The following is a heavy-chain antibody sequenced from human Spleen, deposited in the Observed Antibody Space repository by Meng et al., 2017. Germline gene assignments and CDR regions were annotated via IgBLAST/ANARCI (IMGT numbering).Heavy chain of an antibody. V-gene: IGHV6-1*01. Sequence: QIQLQQCVPGLVQPSQTLSLNCAISGDSVSSNSAAWNWLRQSPSRGLEWLGRTYYRSKWYNDYAFSVKSRITSNPDTSKNQFSLQLNSVTPEDTAVYYCARQEGAFDYWGQGTLVTVSS. CDR1: GDSVSSNSAA. J-gene: IGHJ4*02. D-gene: IGHD3-16*01. CDR2: TYYRSKWYN. CDR3: ARQEGAFDY.